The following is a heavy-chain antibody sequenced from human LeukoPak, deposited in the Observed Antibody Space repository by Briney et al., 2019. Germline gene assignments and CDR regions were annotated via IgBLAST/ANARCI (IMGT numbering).Heavy chain of an antibody. CDR3: AREGRSGSYLGRFDP. Sequence: GGSLRLSCAASGXSFIDSVLHWVRQAPGRGPEWVAVMSSAGHIKIYTDSVKGRFTISRDNSKNTLYLEMNSLRAEDTAVYYCAREGRSGSYLGRFDPWGQGTLVTVSS. J-gene: IGHJ5*02. CDR2: MSSAGHIK. V-gene: IGHV3-30*03. D-gene: IGHD1-26*01. CDR1: GXSFIDSV.